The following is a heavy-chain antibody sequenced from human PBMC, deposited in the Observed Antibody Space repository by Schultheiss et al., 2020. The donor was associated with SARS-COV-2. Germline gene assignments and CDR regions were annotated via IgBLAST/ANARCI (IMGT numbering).Heavy chain of an antibody. Sequence: SETLSLTCAVYGGSFSDYYWSWIRQPPGKGLEWIGEINHSGSTNYNPSLKSRVTILVDTSKNQFSLKLSSVTAADTAVYHCARGQSGYGSGWFAVGYFQHWGQGTLVTVSS. CDR3: ARGQSGYGSGWFAVGYFQH. CDR1: GGSFSDYY. V-gene: IGHV4-34*01. CDR2: INHSGST. D-gene: IGHD6-19*01. J-gene: IGHJ1*01.